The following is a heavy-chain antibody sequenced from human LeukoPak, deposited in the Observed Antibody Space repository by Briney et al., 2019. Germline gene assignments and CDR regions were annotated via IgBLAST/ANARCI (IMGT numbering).Heavy chain of an antibody. V-gene: IGHV3-53*05. CDR3: ARVKVAAAGQGTEYMDV. J-gene: IGHJ6*03. CDR2: IYSGGST. Sequence: GGSLRLSCAASGFTVSSNYMSWVRQAPGKGLEWVSVIYSGGSTYYADSVKGRFTISRDNSKNTLYLQMNSLRAEDTAVYYCARVKVAAAGQGTEYMDVWGKGTTVTVSS. CDR1: GFTVSSNY. D-gene: IGHD6-13*01.